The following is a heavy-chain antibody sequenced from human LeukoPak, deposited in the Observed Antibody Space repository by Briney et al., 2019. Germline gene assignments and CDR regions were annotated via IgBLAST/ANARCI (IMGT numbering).Heavy chain of an antibody. Sequence: PGGSLRLSCAASGFTFSGYTMNWFRQAPGKGLEWISYINSRSSTIHYADSVKGRFIMSRDNAKNSLYLQMNSLRAEDTAIYYCARGRWGSGYYFDYWGQGTLVTVSS. D-gene: IGHD6-25*01. V-gene: IGHV3-48*04. CDR1: GFTFSGYT. CDR2: INSRSSTI. CDR3: ARGRWGSGYYFDY. J-gene: IGHJ4*02.